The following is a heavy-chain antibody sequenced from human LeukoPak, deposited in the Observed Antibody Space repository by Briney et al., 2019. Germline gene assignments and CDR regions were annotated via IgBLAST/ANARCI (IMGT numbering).Heavy chain of an antibody. CDR2: ISAYNGNT. V-gene: IGHV1-18*01. CDR1: GYTFTSYG. Sequence: ASVKVSCKASGYTFTSYGISWVRQAPGQGLEWMGWISAYNGNTNYAQKLQGRVIMTTDTSTSTAYMELRSLRSDDTAVYYCARSLGDYYDSSGYYFGYWGQGTLVTVSS. D-gene: IGHD3-22*01. CDR3: ARSLGDYYDSSGYYFGY. J-gene: IGHJ4*02.